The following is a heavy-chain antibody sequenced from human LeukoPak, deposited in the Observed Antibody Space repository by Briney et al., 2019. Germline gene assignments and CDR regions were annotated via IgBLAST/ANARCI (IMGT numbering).Heavy chain of an antibody. CDR2: IYSGGST. Sequence: GGSLRLSCAASGFTVSSNYMSWVRQAPGKGLEWVSVIYSGGSTYHADSVKGRFTISRDNSKNTLYLQMNSLRAVDTAVDYCARGGSYSNAFDIWGQGTMVTVSS. J-gene: IGHJ3*02. CDR3: ARGGSYSNAFDI. CDR1: GFTVSSNY. D-gene: IGHD1-26*01. V-gene: IGHV3-53*01.